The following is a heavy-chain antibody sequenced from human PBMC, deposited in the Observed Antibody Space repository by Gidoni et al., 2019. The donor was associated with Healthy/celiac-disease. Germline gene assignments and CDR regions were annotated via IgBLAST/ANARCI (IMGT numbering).Heavy chain of an antibody. V-gene: IGHV3-30*18. CDR2: ISYDGSNK. Sequence: QVQLVEPGGGVVQPGRSLRLSCAASAFTFSSYGMHWVRQAPGKGLEWVAVISYDGSNKYYADSVKGRFTISRDNSKNTLYLQMNSLRAEDTAVYYCAKAGCTNGVCYLDPWGQGTLVTVSS. CDR1: AFTFSSYG. CDR3: AKAGCTNGVCYLDP. J-gene: IGHJ5*02. D-gene: IGHD2-8*01.